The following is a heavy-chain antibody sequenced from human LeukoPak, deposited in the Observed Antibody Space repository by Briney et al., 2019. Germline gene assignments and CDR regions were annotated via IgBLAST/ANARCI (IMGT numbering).Heavy chain of an antibody. CDR3: ARGSYSSGWYPS. J-gene: IGHJ5*02. V-gene: IGHV1-8*01. Sequence: ASVEVSCKASGYTFTSYDINWVRQATGQGLEWMGWMNPNSGNTGYAQKFQGRVTMTRNTSISTAYMELSSLRSEDTAVYYCARGSYSSGWYPSWGQGTLVTVSS. CDR2: MNPNSGNT. D-gene: IGHD6-19*01. CDR1: GYTFTSYD.